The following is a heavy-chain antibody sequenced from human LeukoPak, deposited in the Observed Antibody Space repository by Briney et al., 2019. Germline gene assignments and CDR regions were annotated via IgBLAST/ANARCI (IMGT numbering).Heavy chain of an antibody. V-gene: IGHV4-39*07. CDR1: GDSISSRSHY. D-gene: IGHD2-21*02. CDR3: ARDRDSSAVWFDP. Sequence: SETLSLTCIVSGDSISSRSHYWGWIRQPPGKGLEWIGSIYYSGGTYYNPSLRSRLTISIDTSKNQFSLKLSSVTAADTAVYYCARDRDSSAVWFDPWGQGTLVTVSS. CDR2: IYYSGGT. J-gene: IGHJ5*02.